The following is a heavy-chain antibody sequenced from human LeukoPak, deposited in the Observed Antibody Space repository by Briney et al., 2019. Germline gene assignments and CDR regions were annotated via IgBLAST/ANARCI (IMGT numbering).Heavy chain of an antibody. V-gene: IGHV3-30*04. Sequence: GGSLRLSCAASGFTFSSYAMHWVRQAPGKGLEWVAVISYDGSNKYYADSVKGRFTISRDNSKNTLYLQMNSLRAEDTAVYYCARDKAKQWLVHNWFDPWGQGTLVTVSP. D-gene: IGHD6-19*01. J-gene: IGHJ5*02. CDR3: ARDKAKQWLVHNWFDP. CDR1: GFTFSSYA. CDR2: ISYDGSNK.